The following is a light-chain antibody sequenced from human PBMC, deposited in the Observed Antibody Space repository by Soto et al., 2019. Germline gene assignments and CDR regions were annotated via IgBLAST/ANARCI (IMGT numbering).Light chain of an antibody. CDR3: GSYTSSNTYV. V-gene: IGLV2-18*02. CDR1: SSDVGSYNR. CDR2: DVS. J-gene: IGLJ1*01. Sequence: QSALTQPPSVSGSPGHSVAIFCTGTSSDVGSYNRVSWYQQPPGSAPKLMIYDVSNRPSGVPDRFSGSKSGNAASLTISGLQAEDEADYYCGSYTSSNTYVFGTGTKLTVL.